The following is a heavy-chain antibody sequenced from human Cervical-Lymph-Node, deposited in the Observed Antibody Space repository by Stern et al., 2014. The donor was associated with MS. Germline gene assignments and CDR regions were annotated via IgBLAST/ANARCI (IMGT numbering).Heavy chain of an antibody. J-gene: IGHJ6*02. D-gene: IGHD1-1*01. V-gene: IGHV5-51*03. CDR3: ARPPPRRKWDDPNYGMDV. CDR1: GYTFTNNW. CDR2: IYPDDSDI. Sequence: VQLVESGAEVKKPGESLKISCKGSGYTFTNNWIAWVRQMPGKGLEWMGIIYPDDSDIRYSPSLQGQVTISADNSTSPASLQWSSLKAADGAVYYCARPPPRRKWDDPNYGMDVWGQGTTVTVSS.